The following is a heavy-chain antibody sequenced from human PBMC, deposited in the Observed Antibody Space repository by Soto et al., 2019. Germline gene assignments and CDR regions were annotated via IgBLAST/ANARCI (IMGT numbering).Heavy chain of an antibody. CDR1: GYTFTSYG. V-gene: IGHV1-18*01. Sequence: HVQLVQSGTEVKKPGASVKVSCRGSGYTFTSYGVSWVRQAPGQGLEWTGWINAKNGQTDVAQRLQGRLTMTTDASTRTAYMELTSLTFDDTAVYCCATDLGVDMVTTSSGPVAGSREYWGQGCLVTVSS. CDR3: ATDLGVDMVTTSSGPVAGSREY. D-gene: IGHD5-12*01. J-gene: IGHJ4*02. CDR2: INAKNGQT.